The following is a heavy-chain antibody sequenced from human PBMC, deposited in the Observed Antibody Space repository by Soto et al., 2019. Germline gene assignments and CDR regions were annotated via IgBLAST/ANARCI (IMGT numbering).Heavy chain of an antibody. Sequence: SETLSLTCIVSGGSISSGGYYWSWIRQHPGKGLEWIGYIYYSGSTYYNPSLKSRVTISVDTSKNQFSLKLSSVTAADTAVYYCARMSGSYWDYYYGMDVWGQGTTVTVSS. D-gene: IGHD1-26*01. V-gene: IGHV4-31*03. CDR1: GGSISSGGYY. CDR3: ARMSGSYWDYYYGMDV. CDR2: IYYSGST. J-gene: IGHJ6*02.